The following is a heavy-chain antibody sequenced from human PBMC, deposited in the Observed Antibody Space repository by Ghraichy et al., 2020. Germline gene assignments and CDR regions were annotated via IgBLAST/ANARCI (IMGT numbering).Heavy chain of an antibody. Sequence: SVKVSCKASGGTFSSYAISWVRQTPGQGLEWMGGIIPIFGTANYAQKFQGRVTITADKSTSTAYMELSSLRSEDTAVYYCAREGDHYDSSGYYLGLWGQGTLVTVSS. CDR2: IIPIFGTA. J-gene: IGHJ4*02. CDR3: AREGDHYDSSGYYLGL. V-gene: IGHV1-69*06. CDR1: GGTFSSYA. D-gene: IGHD3-22*01.